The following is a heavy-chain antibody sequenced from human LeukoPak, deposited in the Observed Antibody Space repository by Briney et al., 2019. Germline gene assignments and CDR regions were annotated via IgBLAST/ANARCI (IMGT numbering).Heavy chain of an antibody. V-gene: IGHV3-23*01. J-gene: IGHJ4*02. CDR1: GFTFSSYA. Sequence: GGCLRLSCAASGFTFSSYAMSWVRQAPGMGLEWVSAISGSGGSTYYADSVKGRFTISRDNSKNTLYLQMNSLRAEDTAVYYCAKDFRCSSTSCYSAYLVDIYFDYWGQGTLVTVSS. D-gene: IGHD2-2*02. CDR2: ISGSGGST. CDR3: AKDFRCSSTSCYSAYLVDIYFDY.